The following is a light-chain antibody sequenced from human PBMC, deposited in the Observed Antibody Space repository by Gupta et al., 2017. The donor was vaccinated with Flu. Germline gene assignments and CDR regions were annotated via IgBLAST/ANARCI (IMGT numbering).Light chain of an antibody. CDR1: QSVSSY. Sequence: EIVLTQSPATLSLSPGERATLSCRASQSVSSYLAWYQQKPGQAPRLLIYDASNRATGIPARFSGSGSGTDVTLTISSREPEDFAVYYCQQRSNWPPRTFGPGTKVDIK. J-gene: IGKJ3*01. CDR2: DAS. V-gene: IGKV3-11*01. CDR3: QQRSNWPPRT.